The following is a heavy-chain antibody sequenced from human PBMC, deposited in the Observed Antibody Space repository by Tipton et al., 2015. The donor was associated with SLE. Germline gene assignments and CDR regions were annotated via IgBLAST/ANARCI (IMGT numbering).Heavy chain of an antibody. Sequence: TLSLTCTVSGGSISSYYWSWIRQPPGKGLEWIGHIYYSGSTNYNPSLKSRVTISVDTSKNQFSLKLSSVTAADTAVYYCARSYYDFWSGSVRGYFDYWGQGTLVTVSS. CDR2: IYYSGST. CDR1: GGSISSYY. CDR3: ARSYYDFWSGSVRGYFDY. D-gene: IGHD3-3*01. V-gene: IGHV4-59*01. J-gene: IGHJ4*02.